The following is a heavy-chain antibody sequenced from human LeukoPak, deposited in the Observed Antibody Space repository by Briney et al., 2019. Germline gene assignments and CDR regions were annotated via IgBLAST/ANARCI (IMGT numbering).Heavy chain of an antibody. CDR1: GGSFSGYY. CDR3: ARCFDFWSGPCLDY. Sequence: SETLSLTCAVYGGSFSGYYWSWIRQPPGKGLEWIGEINHSGSTNYNPSLKSRVTISVDTSKNQFSLKLSSVTAADTAVYYCARCFDFWSGPCLDYWGQGTLVTVSS. V-gene: IGHV4-34*01. J-gene: IGHJ4*02. CDR2: INHSGST. D-gene: IGHD3-3*01.